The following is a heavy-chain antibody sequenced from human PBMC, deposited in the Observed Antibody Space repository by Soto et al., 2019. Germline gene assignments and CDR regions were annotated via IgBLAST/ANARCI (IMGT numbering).Heavy chain of an antibody. V-gene: IGHV3-23*01. CDR2: ISGSGAYT. CDR3: ARDRGYCSGGSCYGAFDI. CDR1: GFTFSSYA. D-gene: IGHD2-15*01. J-gene: IGHJ3*02. Sequence: GGSLRLSCAASGFTFSSYAMTWVRQAPGKGLEWVSAISGSGAYTYYANSVKGRFTISRDNSKNTLYLQLNSLRDEDTAVYYCARDRGYCSGGSCYGAFDIWGQGTMVTVSS.